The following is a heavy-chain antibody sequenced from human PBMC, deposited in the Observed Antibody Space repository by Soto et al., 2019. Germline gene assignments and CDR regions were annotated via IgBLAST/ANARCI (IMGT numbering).Heavy chain of an antibody. J-gene: IGHJ4*02. Sequence: GSLRLSCAASGXSFGSYSLSWVRQAPGKGLEWVSTISGSDGKTFYADSVKGRFSISRDTSQSTLHLQMNSLRADDTAMYYCARWSYLDYWGQGTRVTVSS. D-gene: IGHD3-3*01. CDR2: ISGSDGKT. V-gene: IGHV3-23*01. CDR3: ARWSYLDY. CDR1: GXSFGSYS.